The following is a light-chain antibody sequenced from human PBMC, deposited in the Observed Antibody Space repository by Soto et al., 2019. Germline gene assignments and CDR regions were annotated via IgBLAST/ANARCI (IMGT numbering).Light chain of an antibody. CDR3: QTWGTGYWV. CDR2: LNSDGSH. J-gene: IGLJ3*02. CDR1: SGHSSYA. V-gene: IGLV4-69*01. Sequence: QAVVTQSPSASASLGASVKLTCTLSSGHSSYAIAWHQQQPEKGPRYLMKLNSDGSHTKGDGLPDRFSGSSCGAERYLTIARLQSEDEADYYCQTWGTGYWVFGGGTKLTVL.